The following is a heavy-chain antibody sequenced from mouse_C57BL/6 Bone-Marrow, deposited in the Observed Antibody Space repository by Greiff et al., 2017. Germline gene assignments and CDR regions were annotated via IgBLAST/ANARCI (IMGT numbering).Heavy chain of an antibody. CDR3: ARFNYYGSSYYYAMDY. V-gene: IGHV1-54*01. CDR2: INPGSGGT. Sequence: QVQLQQSGAELVRPGTSVKVSCKASGYAFTNYLIEWVKQRPGQGLEWIGVINPGSGGTNYNEKFKGKAKLTADKSSSTAYMKLSSLTSEDSAVYFCARFNYYGSSYYYAMDYWGQGTSVTVSS. D-gene: IGHD1-1*01. J-gene: IGHJ4*01. CDR1: GYAFTNYL.